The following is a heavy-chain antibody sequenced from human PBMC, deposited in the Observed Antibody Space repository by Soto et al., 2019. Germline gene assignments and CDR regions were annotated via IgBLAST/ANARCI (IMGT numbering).Heavy chain of an antibody. V-gene: IGHV4-39*01. CDR3: ARVHTAEFDY. CDR2: IYYSGST. CDR1: GGSISSSSYY. Sequence: SETLSLTCTVSGGSISSSSYYWGWIRQPPGKGLEWIGSIYYSGSTYYNPSLKSRVTISVDTSKNQFSLKLSSVTAADTAVYYCARVHTAEFDYWGQGTLVTVSS. D-gene: IGHD1-1*01. J-gene: IGHJ4*02.